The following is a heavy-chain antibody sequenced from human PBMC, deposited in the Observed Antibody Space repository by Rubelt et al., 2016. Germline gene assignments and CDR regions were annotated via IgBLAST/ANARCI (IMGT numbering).Heavy chain of an antibody. Sequence: QVQLQQWGAGLLKPSETLSLTCAVYGGSFSGYYWSWIRQPPGKGLEWIGSIYYSGSTYYNPSLKGRAPIAVEPSKNQFSLKLSSWNAADTAVYYCARRIGGVPAAITSRFDPWGQGTLVTVSS. D-gene: IGHD2-2*01. CDR2: IYYSGST. CDR3: ARRIGGVPAAITSRFDP. V-gene: IGHV4-34*01. CDR1: GGSFSGYY. J-gene: IGHJ5*02.